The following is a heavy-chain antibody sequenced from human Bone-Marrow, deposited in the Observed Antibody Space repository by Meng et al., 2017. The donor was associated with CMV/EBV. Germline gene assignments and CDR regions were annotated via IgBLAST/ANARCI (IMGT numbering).Heavy chain of an antibody. V-gene: IGHV3-11*06. Sequence: GESLKISCAASGFTFSDYYMSWIRQAPGKGLEWVSSISSSSSYIYYADSVKGRFTISRDNAKNSLYLQMNSLRAEDTAVYYCARDKSAGIAVAAFDYWGQGTLVNVDS. CDR2: ISSSSSYI. CDR3: ARDKSAGIAVAAFDY. CDR1: GFTFSDYY. D-gene: IGHD6-19*01. J-gene: IGHJ4*02.